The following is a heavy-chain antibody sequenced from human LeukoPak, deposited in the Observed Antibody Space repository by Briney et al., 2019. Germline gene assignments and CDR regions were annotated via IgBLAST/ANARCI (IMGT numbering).Heavy chain of an antibody. Sequence: GGSLRLSCAASGFTFSSYSMDWVRQAPGKGLEWVSSISSSSSYIYYADSVKGRFTISRDNAKNSLYLQMNSLRAEDTAVYYCARDLPHYDFWSGYSYGMDVWGQGTTVTVS. V-gene: IGHV3-21*01. CDR1: GFTFSSYS. CDR2: ISSSSSYI. J-gene: IGHJ6*02. D-gene: IGHD3-3*01. CDR3: ARDLPHYDFWSGYSYGMDV.